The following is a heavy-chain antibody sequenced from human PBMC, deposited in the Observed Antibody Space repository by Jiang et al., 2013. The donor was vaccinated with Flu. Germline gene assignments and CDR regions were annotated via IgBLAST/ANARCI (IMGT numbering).Heavy chain of an antibody. CDR2: IIPILGIA. CDR1: GGTFSSYA. Sequence: EVKKPGSSVKVSCKASGGTFSSYAISWVRQAPGQGLEWMGGIIPILGIANYAQKFQGRVTITADKSTSTAYMELSSLRSEDTAVYYCARGKVDVVVPAAIEDYYYYGMDVWGQGTTVTVSS. J-gene: IGHJ6*02. D-gene: IGHD2-2*01. CDR3: ARGKVDVVVPAAIEDYYYYGMDV. V-gene: IGHV1-69*04.